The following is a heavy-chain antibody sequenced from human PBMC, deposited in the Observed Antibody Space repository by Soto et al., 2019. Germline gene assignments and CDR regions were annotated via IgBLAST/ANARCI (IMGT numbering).Heavy chain of an antibody. CDR2: IYSGGST. V-gene: IGHV3-66*01. J-gene: IGHJ6*02. CDR1: GFTVSSNY. Sequence: EVQLVESGGGLVQPGGSLRLSCAASGFTVSSNYMSWVRQAPGKGLEWVSVIYSGGSTYYADSVKGRFTISRDNSKNTLYLQMNSLRAEDTAVYYCASGGIQYPLGMDVWGQGTTVTVSS. D-gene: IGHD2-2*01. CDR3: ASGGIQYPLGMDV.